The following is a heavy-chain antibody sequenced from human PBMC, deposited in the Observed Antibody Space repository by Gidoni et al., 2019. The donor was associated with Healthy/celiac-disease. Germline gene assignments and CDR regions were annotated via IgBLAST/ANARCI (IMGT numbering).Heavy chain of an antibody. Sequence: QVQLVQSGAEVKKPGASVKVSCKASGYTFTSYYMHWVRQAPGQGLEWMGIINPSGGSTSYAQKFQGRVTMTRDTSTSTVYMELSSLRSEDTAVYYCARDYGGSGYYDNWFDPWGQGTLVTVSS. CDR3: ARDYGGSGYYDNWFDP. CDR2: INPSGGST. CDR1: GYTFTSYY. V-gene: IGHV1-46*01. D-gene: IGHD3-3*01. J-gene: IGHJ5*02.